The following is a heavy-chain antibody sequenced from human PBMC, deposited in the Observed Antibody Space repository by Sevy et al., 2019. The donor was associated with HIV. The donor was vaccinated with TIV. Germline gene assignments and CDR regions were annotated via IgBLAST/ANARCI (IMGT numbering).Heavy chain of an antibody. CDR1: GGSMSAYY. CDR2: IYHSGST. CDR3: ARCPHGGFDY. J-gene: IGHJ4*02. Sequence: SETLSLTCTVSGGSMSAYYWSWIRQPPGKGLEWVGHIYHSGSTDYNPSLKSRVTISLGASMDQFSLQLTSMTAADTAVYYRARCPHGGFDYWGQGVLVTVSS. V-gene: IGHV4-59*01. D-gene: IGHD4-17*01.